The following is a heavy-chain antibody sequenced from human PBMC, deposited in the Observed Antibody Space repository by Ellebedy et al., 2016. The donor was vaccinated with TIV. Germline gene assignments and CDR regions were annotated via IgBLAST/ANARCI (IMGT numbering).Heavy chain of an antibody. CDR1: GFIFSNYW. CDR2: IKQDGTES. Sequence: GESLKISXAASGFIFSNYWMSWVRQAPGKGLEWVADIKQDGTESYCVDSVKGRFTISRDNAKNSLYLQMNSLRAEDTAVYSCAREGRYGMDVWGQGTTVTVSS. CDR3: AREGRYGMDV. J-gene: IGHJ6*02. V-gene: IGHV3-7*03.